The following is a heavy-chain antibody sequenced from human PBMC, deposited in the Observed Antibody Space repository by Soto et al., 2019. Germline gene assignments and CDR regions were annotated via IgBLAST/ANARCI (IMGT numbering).Heavy chain of an antibody. CDR1: GYSFTSYW. D-gene: IGHD6-13*01. CDR3: ARQGGHSSSWYGSYYYGMDV. J-gene: IGHJ6*02. Sequence: GESLKISCKGSGYSFTSYWISWVRQMPGKGLEWMGRIDPSDSYTNYSPSFQGHVTISADKSISTAYLQWSSLKASGTAMYYCARQGGHSSSWYGSYYYGMDVWGQGTTVTVSS. V-gene: IGHV5-10-1*01. CDR2: IDPSDSYT.